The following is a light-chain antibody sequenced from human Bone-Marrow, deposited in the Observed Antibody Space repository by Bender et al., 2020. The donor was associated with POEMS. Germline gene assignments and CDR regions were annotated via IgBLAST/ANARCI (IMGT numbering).Light chain of an antibody. Sequence: QSALTQPASVSGSPGQSITISCTGTSSDVGAYNYVSWYQQHPGKAPKLVIFEVSKRPSGVPDRFSGSKSGNTASLTVSGLQTEDEADYYCSSYAGSNLYLFGTGTKVTVL. CDR3: SSYAGSNLYL. V-gene: IGLV2-8*01. J-gene: IGLJ1*01. CDR1: SSDVGAYNY. CDR2: EVS.